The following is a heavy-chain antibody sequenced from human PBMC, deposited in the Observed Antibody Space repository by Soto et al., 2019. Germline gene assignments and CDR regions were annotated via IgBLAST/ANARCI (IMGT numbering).Heavy chain of an antibody. CDR1: GFTFNNYG. D-gene: IGHD4-17*01. V-gene: IGHV3-23*01. Sequence: EVQLLESGGGLVQPGGSLRLSCAASGFTFNNYGMSWVRQAPGKGLEWVSAITDSGGSTYYADSVKGRFTISRDNSKNTVYLKMNSLSAEDTAVYYCAKAATVVTLYYFDYWGQGTLVTVSS. CDR3: AKAATVVTLYYFDY. J-gene: IGHJ4*02. CDR2: ITDSGGST.